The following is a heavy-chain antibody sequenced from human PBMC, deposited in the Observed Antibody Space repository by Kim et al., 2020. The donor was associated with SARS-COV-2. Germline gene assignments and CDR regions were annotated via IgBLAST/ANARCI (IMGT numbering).Heavy chain of an antibody. V-gene: IGHV1-8*01. CDR3: ARGVRTLSDYDY. J-gene: IGHJ4*02. D-gene: IGHD1-1*01. CDR1: GYTFTSYD. Sequence: ASVKVSCKASGYTFTSYDLNWVRQATGQGLEWMGWMNPNIGNAGYAQKFQGRVTITMDPSITTAYMELSSLRSEDTAVYYCARGVRTLSDYDYWGQGTLVTVSS. CDR2: MNPNIGNA.